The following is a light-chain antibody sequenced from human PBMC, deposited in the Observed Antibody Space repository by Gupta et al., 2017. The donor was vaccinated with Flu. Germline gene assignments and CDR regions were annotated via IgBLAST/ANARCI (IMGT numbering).Light chain of an antibody. Sequence: QPALTQPRSVPGSPGESVTISCTRNSQDVGGYNYFSWYQQNPGKAPKLMIYDVSKRTSGVPDLFSGSTSGNTAYLTSSGLQAEDEAEYYCCSCAGSYTFDYVFGTGTKVTVL. V-gene: IGLV2-11*01. CDR2: DVS. CDR1: SQDVGGYNY. CDR3: CSCAGSYTFDYV. J-gene: IGLJ1*01.